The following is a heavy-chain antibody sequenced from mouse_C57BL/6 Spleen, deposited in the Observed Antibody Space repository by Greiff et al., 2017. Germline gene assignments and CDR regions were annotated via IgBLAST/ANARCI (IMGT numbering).Heavy chain of an antibody. V-gene: IGHV5-16*01. CDR3: ARDWDGYWDY. D-gene: IGHD2-3*01. CDR2: INYDGSST. Sequence: EVMLVESEGGLVQPGSSMKLSCTASGFTFSDYYMAWVRQVPEKGLEWVANINYDGSSTYYLDSLKSRFIISRDNAKNILYLQMSSLKSEDTATYYCARDWDGYWDYWGQGTTLTVSS. CDR1: GFTFSDYY. J-gene: IGHJ2*01.